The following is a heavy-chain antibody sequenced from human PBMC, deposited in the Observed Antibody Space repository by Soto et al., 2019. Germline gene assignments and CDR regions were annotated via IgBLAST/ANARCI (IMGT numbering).Heavy chain of an antibody. Sequence: SATLSRTCAVSGDSIIRSYCMRIRQPPGKGLESIGYLYYGRSANYNPSLKSRVTLSVDTSTNQCYLTLSSMTAADTAVYYCALRSMAVVPEYWGQGTLVTVSS. J-gene: IGHJ4*02. D-gene: IGHD3-22*01. V-gene: IGHV4-59*01. CDR1: GDSIIRSY. CDR3: ALRSMAVVPEY. CDR2: LYYGRSA.